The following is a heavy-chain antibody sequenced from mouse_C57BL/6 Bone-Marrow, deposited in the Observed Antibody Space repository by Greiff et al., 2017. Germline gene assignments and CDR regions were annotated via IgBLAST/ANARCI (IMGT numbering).Heavy chain of an antibody. CDR1: GYTFTDYN. V-gene: IGHV1-18*01. D-gene: IGHD2-2*01. CDR3: ASLGVTTKGYYAMDY. J-gene: IGHJ4*01. CDR2: INPNNGGT. Sequence: VQLQQSGPELVKPGASVKIPCKASGYTFTDYNMDWVKQSHGKSLEWIGDINPNNGGTIYNQKFKGKATLTVDKSSSTAYMELRSLTSEDTAVYYCASLGVTTKGYYAMDYWGQGTSVTGSS.